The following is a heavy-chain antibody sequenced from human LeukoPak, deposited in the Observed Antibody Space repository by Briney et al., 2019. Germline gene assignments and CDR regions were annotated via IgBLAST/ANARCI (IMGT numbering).Heavy chain of an antibody. Sequence: SETLSLTCTVSGGSISSDHWNWIRQPPGKGLEWIGCIFYSGRTYYNPSLKDRVTISIDMSKNQFSLNLSSVTAADTAVYYCAGDDKDAFDIWGQGTMVTVSS. J-gene: IGHJ3*02. V-gene: IGHV4-59*01. D-gene: IGHD3-22*01. CDR3: AGDDKDAFDI. CDR2: IFYSGRT. CDR1: GGSISSDH.